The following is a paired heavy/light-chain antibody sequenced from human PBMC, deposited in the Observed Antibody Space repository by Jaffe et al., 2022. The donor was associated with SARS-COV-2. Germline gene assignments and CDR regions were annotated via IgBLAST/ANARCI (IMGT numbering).Heavy chain of an antibody. D-gene: IGHD6-19*01. CDR3: AKGAAVAGTGGWFDS. V-gene: IGHV3-23*01. J-gene: IGHJ5*01. CDR1: GFTFTSYA. Sequence: EVQLLESGGGFVQPAGSLRLSCAASGFTFTSYAMTWVRQAPGKGLEWVSVISGSGRSTYYADSVKGRFTISRDNSENTVFLQMNSLRVEDTARYYCAKGAAVAGTGGWFDSWGQGTLVTVSS. CDR2: ISGSGRST.
Light chain of an antibody. J-gene: IGLJ2*01. V-gene: IGLV3-1*01. CDR3: QAWDSSTDVV. Sequence: SFELTQPPSVSVSPGQTATITCSGDRLGDKYACWYQQKPGQSPVLVIYQDTKRPSGIPERFSGSMSGNTATLTISGTQAMDEADYYCQAWDSSTDVVFGGGTKLTVL. CDR1: RLGDKY. CDR2: QDT.